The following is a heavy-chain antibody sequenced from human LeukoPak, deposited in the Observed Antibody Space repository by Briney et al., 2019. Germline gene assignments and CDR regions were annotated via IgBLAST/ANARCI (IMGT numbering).Heavy chain of an antibody. V-gene: IGHV3-64*02. Sequence: GGSLRLSCAASGFTFSSYAMHWVRQAPGKGLEYVSAISSNGGSTYYADSVKGRFTISRDNSKNTLYLQMGSLRAEDMAVYYCARDLGYYDDYWGQGTLVTVSS. J-gene: IGHJ4*02. CDR1: GFTFSSYA. CDR3: ARDLGYYDDY. D-gene: IGHD5-12*01. CDR2: ISSNGGST.